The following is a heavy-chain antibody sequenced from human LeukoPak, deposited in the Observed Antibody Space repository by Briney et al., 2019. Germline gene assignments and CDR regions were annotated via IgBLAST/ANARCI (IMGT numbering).Heavy chain of an antibody. V-gene: IGHV4-39*01. Sequence: SETLSPTCTVSGGSISSNDYYWGWVRQPPGKGLEWIGSIYYSGSTYYNPSLKSRVTISVDTSKNQFSLKLSSVTAADTAVYYCARLIYSTGYPNWFDPWGQGTLVSVSS. CDR1: GGSISSNDYY. CDR2: IYYSGST. J-gene: IGHJ5*02. D-gene: IGHD2-8*02. CDR3: ARLIYSTGYPNWFDP.